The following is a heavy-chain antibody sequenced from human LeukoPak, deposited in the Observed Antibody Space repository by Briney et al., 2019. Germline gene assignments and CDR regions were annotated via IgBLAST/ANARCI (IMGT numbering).Heavy chain of an antibody. CDR1: GGSISSYY. D-gene: IGHD2-2*01. CDR2: IYMSGST. V-gene: IGHV4-4*07. Sequence: SETLSLTCTVSGGSISSYYWSWIRQPAGKGLEWIGRIYMSGSTNYNSSLKSRVNMSVDTSKNQFSLNLSSVTAADTAVYYCARVGYCSSTSCSHFDYWGQGTLVTVSS. CDR3: ARVGYCSSTSCSHFDY. J-gene: IGHJ4*02.